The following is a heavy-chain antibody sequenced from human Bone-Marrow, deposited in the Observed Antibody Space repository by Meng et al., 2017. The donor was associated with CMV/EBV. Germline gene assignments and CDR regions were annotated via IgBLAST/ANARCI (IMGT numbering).Heavy chain of an antibody. V-gene: IGHV1-69*10. J-gene: IGHJ6*02. CDR1: GGTFSSYA. Sequence: SVKVSCKASGGTFSSYAISWVRQAPGQGLEWMGGIIPILGIANYAQKFQGRVTITADKSTSTAYMELSSLRSEDTAVYYCASAEGYCSSTSCYSGDYYYGMDVWGQGTTVTGS. CDR2: IIPILGIA. CDR3: ASAEGYCSSTSCYSGDYYYGMDV. D-gene: IGHD2-2*01.